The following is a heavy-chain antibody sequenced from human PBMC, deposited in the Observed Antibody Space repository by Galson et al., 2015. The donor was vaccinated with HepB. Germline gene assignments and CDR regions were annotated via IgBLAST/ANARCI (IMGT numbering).Heavy chain of an antibody. D-gene: IGHD6-13*01. CDR1: GFTFSSYA. Sequence: SLRLSCAASGFTFSSYAMHWVRQAPGKGLEWVAVISYDGSNKYYADSVKGRFTISRDNSKNTLYLQMNSLRAEDTAVYYCARDRTAAVTHMDVWGQGTTVTVSS. CDR3: ARDRTAAVTHMDV. CDR2: ISYDGSNK. J-gene: IGHJ6*02. V-gene: IGHV3-30-3*01.